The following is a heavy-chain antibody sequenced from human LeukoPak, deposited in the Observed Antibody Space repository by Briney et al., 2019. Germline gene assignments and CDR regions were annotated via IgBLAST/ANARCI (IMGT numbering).Heavy chain of an antibody. CDR2: IDWDDDK. CDR1: GFSLITRGVC. Sequence: RESGPALVKPTQTLSLTCTFSGFSLITRGVCGSWIRQPPGKALEWLARIDWDDDKYYSTSLKTRLTISKASSKTQVILTMTNMDPVDTATYYCARQECTGLSGGSPGVDYWGQGTLVTVSS. D-gene: IGHD2-15*01. CDR3: ARQECTGLSGGSPGVDY. V-gene: IGHV2-70*11. J-gene: IGHJ4*02.